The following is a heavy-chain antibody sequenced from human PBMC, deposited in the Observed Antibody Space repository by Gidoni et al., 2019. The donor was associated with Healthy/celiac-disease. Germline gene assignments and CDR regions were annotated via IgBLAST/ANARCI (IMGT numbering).Heavy chain of an antibody. CDR2: ISAYNGNT. Sequence: QVQLVQSGAEVKKPGASVKVSCKASGYTFTSYGISWVRQAPGQGLEWMGWISAYNGNTNYAQKLQGRVTMTTDTSTSTAYMELRSLRSDDTAVYYCARDPQAYSGSYRVQVSFDYWGQGTLVTVSS. CDR1: GYTFTSYG. D-gene: IGHD1-26*01. CDR3: ARDPQAYSGSYRVQVSFDY. V-gene: IGHV1-18*01. J-gene: IGHJ4*02.